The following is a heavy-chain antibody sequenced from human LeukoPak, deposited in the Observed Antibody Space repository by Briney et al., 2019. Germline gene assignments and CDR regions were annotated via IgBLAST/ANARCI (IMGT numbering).Heavy chain of an antibody. CDR1: GVTFGKYW. Sequence: TGGSLRLSCVASGVTFGKYWMSWVRQAPGKGLEWVANIKLDGSEKNYVDSVKGRFTISRDNTKNSLYMQMNSLRVEDTAVFYCARDQCDTWSRRGNFDSWGQGTLVIVSS. CDR3: ARDQCDTWSRRGNFDS. D-gene: IGHD3-3*01. V-gene: IGHV3-7*03. J-gene: IGHJ4*02. CDR2: IKLDGSEK.